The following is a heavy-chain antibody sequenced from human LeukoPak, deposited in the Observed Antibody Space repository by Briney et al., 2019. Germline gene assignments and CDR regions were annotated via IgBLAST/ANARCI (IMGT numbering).Heavy chain of an antibody. Sequence: SETLSLTCTVSGGSISSSSYYWGWIRQPPGKWLEWIGEINNSGTTNYNPSLKSRVTISVDTSKNKFSLRLSSVTAADTAVYYCAALSGYNWNYVSFDYWGQGTLVTVSS. CDR3: AALSGYNWNYVSFDY. J-gene: IGHJ4*02. CDR1: GGSISSSSYY. CDR2: INNSGTT. D-gene: IGHD1-7*01. V-gene: IGHV4-39*07.